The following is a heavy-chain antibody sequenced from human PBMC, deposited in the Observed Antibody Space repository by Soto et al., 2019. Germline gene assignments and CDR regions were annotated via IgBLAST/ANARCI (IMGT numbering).Heavy chain of an antibody. D-gene: IGHD3-22*01. CDR3: ARAYYYDSRAWESLDY. CDR1: GGTFSSYA. Sequence: SVKVACKASGGTFSSYAVSWVRQAPGQGLEWMGGIIPIFGTANYAQKFQGRVTITADESTSTGYMEVRRLRSEDKAVYYCARAYYYDSRAWESLDYWDQGTLVTVSS. V-gene: IGHV1-69*13. CDR2: IIPIFGTA. J-gene: IGHJ4*02.